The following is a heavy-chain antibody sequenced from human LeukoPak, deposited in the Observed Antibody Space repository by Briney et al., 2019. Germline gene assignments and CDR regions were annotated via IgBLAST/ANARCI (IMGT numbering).Heavy chain of an antibody. Sequence: SETLSLTCTVSGGSNSSYYWSWIRQPAGKGLEWIGRIYTSGSTNYNPSLKSRVTMSVDTSKNQFSLKLSSVTAADTAVYYCARVRGSYCSGGSCYSGWFDPWGQGTLVTVSS. CDR3: ARVRGSYCSGGSCYSGWFDP. V-gene: IGHV4-4*07. D-gene: IGHD2-15*01. CDR2: IYTSGST. J-gene: IGHJ5*02. CDR1: GGSNSSYY.